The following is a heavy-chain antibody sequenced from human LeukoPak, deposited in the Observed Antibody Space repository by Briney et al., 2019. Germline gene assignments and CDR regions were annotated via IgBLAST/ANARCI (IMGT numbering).Heavy chain of an antibody. D-gene: IGHD3-9*01. Sequence: SQTLSLTCTDSGGSISSGGYYWSWIRQHPGKGLEWIGYIYYSGSTYYNPSLKSRVTISVDTSKNQFSLELSSVTAADTAVYYCARASLTGYYTGSYFDYWGQGTLVTVSS. CDR3: ARASLTGYYTGSYFDY. J-gene: IGHJ4*02. V-gene: IGHV4-31*03. CDR2: IYYSGST. CDR1: GGSISSGGYY.